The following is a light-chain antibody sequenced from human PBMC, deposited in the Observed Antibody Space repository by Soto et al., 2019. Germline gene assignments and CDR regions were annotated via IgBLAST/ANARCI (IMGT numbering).Light chain of an antibody. Sequence: QSALTQPRSVSGSPGRSVTISCTGTSSDVGGYNYVSWCQQHPGKAPKLMIYDVSKRPSGVPDRFSGSKSGNTASLTISGLLAEDEADYYCCSYAGNYTHVFGTGTKVTVL. CDR2: DVS. CDR1: SSDVGGYNY. J-gene: IGLJ1*01. V-gene: IGLV2-11*01. CDR3: CSYAGNYTHV.